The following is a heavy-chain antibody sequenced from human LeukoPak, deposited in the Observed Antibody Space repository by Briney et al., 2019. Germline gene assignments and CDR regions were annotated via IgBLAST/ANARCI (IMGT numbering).Heavy chain of an antibody. CDR1: GFIFSSYV. CDR3: VKSAGKDGYRDVFDI. V-gene: IGHV3-23*01. Sequence: GGSLRLSCEASGFIFSSYVMGWVRQAPGKGLEWVSSISVDGGDTFTADSVKGRFTITRENSKNTLYLQMNSLRAEDTAVYHCVKSAGKDGYRDVFDIWGQGTVVTVSS. D-gene: IGHD5-24*01. CDR2: ISVDGGDT. J-gene: IGHJ3*02.